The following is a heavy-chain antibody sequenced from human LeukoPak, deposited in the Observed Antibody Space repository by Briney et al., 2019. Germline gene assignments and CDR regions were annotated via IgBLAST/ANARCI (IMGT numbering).Heavy chain of an antibody. CDR2: INHSGST. Sequence: PSETLSLTCAVYGRSFSGYYWSWIRQPPGKGLEWIGEINHSGSTNYNPSLKSRVTISEDTSKNQFSLKLSSVTAADTAVYYCARGLGVVVPAAKGNWFDPWGQGTLVTVSS. CDR3: ARGLGVVVPAAKGNWFDP. V-gene: IGHV4-34*01. CDR1: GRSFSGYY. D-gene: IGHD2-2*01. J-gene: IGHJ5*02.